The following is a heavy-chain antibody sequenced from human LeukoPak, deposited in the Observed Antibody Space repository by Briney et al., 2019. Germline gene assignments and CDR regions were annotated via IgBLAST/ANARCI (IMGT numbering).Heavy chain of an antibody. CDR3: ARPYSSSGATAFDI. Sequence: GGSLRLSCAASGFTVGSNYLTWVRQAPGKGLEWVSVIYSGGSTYYADSVKGRFTISRDNAKNTLYLQMNSLRAEDTAVYYCARPYSSSGATAFDIWGQGTMVTVSS. CDR1: GFTVGSNY. V-gene: IGHV3-66*04. J-gene: IGHJ3*02. CDR2: IYSGGST. D-gene: IGHD6-6*01.